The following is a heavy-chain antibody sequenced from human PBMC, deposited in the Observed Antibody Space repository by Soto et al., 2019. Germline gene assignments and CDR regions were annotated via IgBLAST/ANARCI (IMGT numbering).Heavy chain of an antibody. Sequence: LRLSCTASGFTFSSYEMNWVRQAPGKGLEWVSYISSSGTLIYYADSVKGRFTISRDNAKSSLYLQMNSLRAEDTAVYYCARAMSYDDSSGYHVDYWGQGTLVTVSS. CDR3: ARAMSYDDSSGYHVDY. V-gene: IGHV3-48*03. CDR2: ISSSGTLI. J-gene: IGHJ4*02. D-gene: IGHD3-22*01. CDR1: GFTFSSYE.